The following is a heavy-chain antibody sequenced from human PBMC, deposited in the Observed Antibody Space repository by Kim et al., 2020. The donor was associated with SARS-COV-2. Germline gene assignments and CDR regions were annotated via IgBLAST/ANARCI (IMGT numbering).Heavy chain of an antibody. V-gene: IGHV1-18*01. D-gene: IGHD3-10*01. J-gene: IGHJ4*02. CDR3: ARSYGSGSYYPFDY. Sequence: AQKLQGRVTMTTDTSTSTAYMELRSLRSDDTAVYYCARSYGSGSYYPFDYWGQGTLVTVSS.